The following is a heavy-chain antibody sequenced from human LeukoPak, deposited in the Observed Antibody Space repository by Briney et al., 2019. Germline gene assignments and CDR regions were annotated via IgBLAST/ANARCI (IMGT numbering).Heavy chain of an antibody. CDR3: ARERWLQPDY. Sequence: GGSLRLSCSASGFTSTTYWMSWVRQAPGKGLEWVANIDNAGSDKYYVDSVEGRFAISRDNAKNSLYLQMNSLRAEDTAVYYCARERWLQPDYWGQGILVTVSS. V-gene: IGHV3-7*01. D-gene: IGHD5-24*01. CDR2: IDNAGSDK. CDR1: GFTSTTYW. J-gene: IGHJ4*02.